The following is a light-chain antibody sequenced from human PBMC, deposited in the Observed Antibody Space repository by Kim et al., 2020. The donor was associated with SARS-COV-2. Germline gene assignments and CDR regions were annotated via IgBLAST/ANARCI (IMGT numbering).Light chain of an antibody. CDR2: QDS. CDR3: QAWDSSLV. Sequence: SYELTQPPSVSVSPGQTASITCSGDKLGDKYACWYQQKPGQSPVLVIYQDSKRPSGLPERFSGSNSGNTATLTISGTQAMDEADYYCQAWDSSLVFGGGTQLTVL. V-gene: IGLV3-1*01. CDR1: KLGDKY. J-gene: IGLJ2*01.